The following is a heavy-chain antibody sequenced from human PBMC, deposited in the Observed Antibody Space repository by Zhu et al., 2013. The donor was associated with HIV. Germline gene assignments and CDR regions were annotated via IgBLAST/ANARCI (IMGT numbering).Heavy chain of an antibody. D-gene: IGHD1-26*01. V-gene: IGHV1-18*01. CDR1: GYTFTNYG. Sequence: QPHLVQSGGEVKKPGASVKVSCKASGYTFTNYGISWVRQAPGQGLEWMGWISLYNGNTKYSQKIQDRVAMTTDTSTTTVYMELWSLTFDDTAMYFCARAGKXTSDPDLWGQGDNGHRLF. CDR3: ARAGKXTSDPDL. J-gene: IGHJ3*01. CDR2: ISLYNGNT.